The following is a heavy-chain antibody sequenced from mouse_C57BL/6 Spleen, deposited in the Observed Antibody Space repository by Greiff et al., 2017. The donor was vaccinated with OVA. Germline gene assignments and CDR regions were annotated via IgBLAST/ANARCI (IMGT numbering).Heavy chain of an antibody. CDR3: ARMYDGYYGYYAMDY. J-gene: IGHJ4*01. Sequence: VQLQQSGPELVKPGASVKISCKASGYTFTDYYMNWVKQSHGKSLEWIGDINPNNGGTSYNQKFKGKATLTVDKSSSTAYMELRSLTSEDSAVYYCARMYDGYYGYYAMDYWGQGTSVTVSS. V-gene: IGHV1-26*01. D-gene: IGHD2-3*01. CDR2: INPNNGGT. CDR1: GYTFTDYY.